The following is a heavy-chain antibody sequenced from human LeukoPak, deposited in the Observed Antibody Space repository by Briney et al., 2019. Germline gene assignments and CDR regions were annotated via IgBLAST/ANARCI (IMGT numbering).Heavy chain of an antibody. CDR2: ISRSGSTK. CDR3: ARVLRYCSGGNCYSGGLGYMDV. CDR1: GFTFSSYS. D-gene: IGHD2-15*01. V-gene: IGHV3-48*04. Sequence: GGSLRLSCAASGFTFSSYSMNWIRQAPGKGLEWVSSISRSGSTKYYADSVKGRFTISRDNAKNSLFLQMNSLRAEDTAVYYCARVLRYCSGGNCYSGGLGYMDVWGKGTTVTISS. J-gene: IGHJ6*03.